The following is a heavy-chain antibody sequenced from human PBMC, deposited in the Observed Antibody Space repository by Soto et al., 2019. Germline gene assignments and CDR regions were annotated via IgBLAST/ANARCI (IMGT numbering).Heavy chain of an antibody. J-gene: IGHJ4*02. CDR3: ARVPGGYDILTGYYNPGYFDY. D-gene: IGHD3-9*01. CDR1: GCSFSSGSYY. V-gene: IGHV4-61*01. CDR2: IYYSGST. Sequence: SETLSLTCTVSGCSFSSGSYYWSWIRQPPGKGIDWFGYIYYSGSTNYNPSLKSRVTISVDTSKNQFSLLLSSVTAADTAVYYCARVPGGYDILTGYYNPGYFDYWGQGTLVTVSS.